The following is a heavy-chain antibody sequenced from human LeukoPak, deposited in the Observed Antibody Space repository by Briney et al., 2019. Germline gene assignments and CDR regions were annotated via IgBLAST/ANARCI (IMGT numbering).Heavy chain of an antibody. CDR2: IYYSGST. V-gene: IGHV4-59*01. CDR1: GGSISSYY. J-gene: IGHJ4*02. D-gene: IGHD6-13*01. CDR3: ARDSVYSSSWYEVDY. Sequence: SETLSLTCTVSGGSISSYYWSWIRQPPGKGLEWIGYIYYSGSTNYNPSLKSRVTISVDTSKNQFSLKLSSVTAADTAVYYCARDSVYSSSWYEVDYWGQGTLVTVPS.